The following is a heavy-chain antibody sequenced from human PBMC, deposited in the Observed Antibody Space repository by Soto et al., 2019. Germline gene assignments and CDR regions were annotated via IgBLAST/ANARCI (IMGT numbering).Heavy chain of an antibody. CDR3: TRASSGPQRNYYYYYMDV. CDR2: IRSKAYGGTT. CDR1: GFTFGDYA. V-gene: IGHV3-49*03. J-gene: IGHJ6*03. D-gene: IGHD5-18*01. Sequence: GGSLRLSCTASGFTFGDYAMSWFRQAPGKGLEWVGFIRSKAYGGTTEYAASVKGRFTISRDDSKSIAYLQMNSLKTEDTAVYYCTRASSGPQRNYYYYYMDVWGKGTTVTVSS.